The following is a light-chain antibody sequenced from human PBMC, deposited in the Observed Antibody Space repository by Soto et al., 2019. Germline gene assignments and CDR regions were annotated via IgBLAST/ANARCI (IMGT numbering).Light chain of an antibody. Sequence: AIRMTQSPSSLSASTGDRVTITCRASQGISSYLAWYQQKPGTAPKLLIYAASTLKSGVPSRFSGRGAGTDFTLTISSLQPEDFATYYCQKYDRAPRTFGQGTKVDIK. CDR1: QGISSY. J-gene: IGKJ1*01. V-gene: IGKV1-8*01. CDR2: AAS. CDR3: QKYDRAPRT.